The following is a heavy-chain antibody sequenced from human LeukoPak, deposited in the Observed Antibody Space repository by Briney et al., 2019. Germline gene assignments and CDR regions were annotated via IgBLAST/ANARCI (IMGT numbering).Heavy chain of an antibody. CDR2: IDPSDSYT. D-gene: IGHD6-13*01. CDR3: AKAAASLDWFDP. Sequence: TGESLKISCKGSGYSFTNYWISWVRQIPGKGLVWMGTIDPSDSYTNYSPSFQGHVTISADKSISTAYVQWSSLKASDTAIYYCAKAAASLDWFDPWGQGTLVIVSS. J-gene: IGHJ5*02. V-gene: IGHV5-10-1*01. CDR1: GYSFTNYW.